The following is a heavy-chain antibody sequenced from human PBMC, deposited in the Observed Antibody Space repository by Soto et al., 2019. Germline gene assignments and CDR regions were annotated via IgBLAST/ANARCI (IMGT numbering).Heavy chain of an antibody. CDR2: LNPNSGNT. D-gene: IGHD2-8*01. V-gene: IGHV1-8*01. Sequence: QVQLVQSGAEVKKPGASVKVSCKASGYTFTNYDINWVRQATGQGLEWMGWLNPNSGNTGYAQKFQGRVTMTRNTSISTAYMELSSLRSEDTAVYYCARENRLMVYAKDVYFDPWGQGTPVTVSS. J-gene: IGHJ5*02. CDR3: ARENRLMVYAKDVYFDP. CDR1: GYTFTNYD.